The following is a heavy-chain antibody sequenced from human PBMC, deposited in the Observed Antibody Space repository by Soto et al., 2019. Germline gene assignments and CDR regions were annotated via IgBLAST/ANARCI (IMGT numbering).Heavy chain of an antibody. D-gene: IGHD4-17*01. J-gene: IGHJ6*03. CDR2: IYYSGST. CDR1: GGSISSYY. CDR3: ARTTVTTWDGSGYYYMDV. V-gene: IGHV4-59*01. Sequence: TLSLTFTVSGGSISSYYWILIRQPPGKGLEWIGYIYYSGSTNYNPSLKSRVTISVDTSKNQFSLKLSSVTAADTAVYYCARTTVTTWDGSGYYYMDVWGKGTTVTVSS.